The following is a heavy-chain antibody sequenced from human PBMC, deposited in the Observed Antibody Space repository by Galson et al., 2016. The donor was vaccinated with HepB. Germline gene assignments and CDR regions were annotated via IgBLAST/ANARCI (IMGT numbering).Heavy chain of an antibody. CDR3: ARVGGATNDY. CDR1: RFTFSSYS. Sequence: SLRLSCAASRFTFSSYSMNWVRQAPGKGLEWVSSISSSSSHTYYADSVKGRFTISRDNAKNSLHLQMNSLRDEDTAVYYCARVGGATNDYWGRGTLVTVSS. V-gene: IGHV3-21*01. D-gene: IGHD1-26*01. CDR2: ISSSSSHT. J-gene: IGHJ4*02.